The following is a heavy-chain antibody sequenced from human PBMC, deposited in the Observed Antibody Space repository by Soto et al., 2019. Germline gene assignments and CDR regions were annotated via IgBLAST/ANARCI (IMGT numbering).Heavy chain of an antibody. V-gene: IGHV3-7*01. Sequence: EVQLVESGGGLVQPGGSLRLSCAASGFTFSTYWMTWVRQPPGKGLEWVANMDQDGSETYYVDSVRGRFTVSRDNAKNSLYLHMNTLRAEDTAVYYCVCGGNFFIYWGQGTLVTLSP. J-gene: IGHJ4*02. CDR2: MDQDGSET. CDR1: GFTFSTYW. CDR3: VCGGNFFIY. D-gene: IGHD3-16*01.